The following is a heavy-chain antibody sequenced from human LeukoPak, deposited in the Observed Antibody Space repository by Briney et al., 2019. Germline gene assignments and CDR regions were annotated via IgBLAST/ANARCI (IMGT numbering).Heavy chain of an antibody. V-gene: IGHV3-7*01. D-gene: IGHD2-2*01. CDR2: IKQDGSEK. Sequence: GGSLRLSCAASGFTFSSYWMSWVRQAPGKGLEWVANIKQDGSEKYYVDSVKGRFTISRDNAKNSLYLQMNSLRAEDTAVYYCARDEEDIVVKPAAHSRFYYYYMDVWGKGTTVTVSS. CDR1: GFTFSSYW. CDR3: ARDEEDIVVKPAAHSRFYYYYMDV. J-gene: IGHJ6*03.